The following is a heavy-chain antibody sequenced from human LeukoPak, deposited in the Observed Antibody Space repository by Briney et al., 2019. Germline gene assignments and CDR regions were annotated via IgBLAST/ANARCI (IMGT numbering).Heavy chain of an antibody. CDR1: GYSFTGYY. V-gene: IGHV1-2*02. D-gene: IGHD2-8*01. CDR3: ARGPNHYYYMDF. J-gene: IGHJ6*03. CDR2: INPDGDVT. Sequence: ASVKVSCTASGYSFTGYYIHWVRQAPGQGLEWMGWINPDGDVTKSAQKFQGRVTMTTDKSINTVFMELSGLTSDDTALYYCARGPNHYYYMDFWGKGTTVSVSS.